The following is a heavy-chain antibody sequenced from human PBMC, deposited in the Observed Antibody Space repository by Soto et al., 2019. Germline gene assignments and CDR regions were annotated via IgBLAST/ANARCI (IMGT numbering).Heavy chain of an antibody. J-gene: IGHJ5*02. CDR2: ISGSGGST. Sequence: GGSLRLSCAACGFTFSSYAMSSVRQAPGKGLEWVSAISGSGGSTYYADSVKGRFNISRDNSKNTLYLQMNRLRAEDTAVYYCAKELRITISAWTWFDPWGQGTLVTVSS. D-gene: IGHD3-9*01. CDR3: AKELRITISAWTWFDP. V-gene: IGHV3-23*01. CDR1: GFTFSSYA.